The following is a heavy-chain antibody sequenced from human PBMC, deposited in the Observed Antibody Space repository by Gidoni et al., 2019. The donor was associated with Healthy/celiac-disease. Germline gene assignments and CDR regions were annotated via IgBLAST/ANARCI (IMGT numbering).Heavy chain of an antibody. D-gene: IGHD6-6*01. J-gene: IGHJ4*02. CDR1: GFTFSSYG. CDR3: ARDRSVSGSVAAQSRHFDY. Sequence: QVQLVESGGGVVQPGRSLRLSCAASGFTFSSYGLHWVRQAPGQGLEWVAVIWYDGSNKYYADSVKGRFTIARDNSKNTLYLQMNSLRAEDTAVYYCARDRSVSGSVAAQSRHFDYWGQGTLVTVSS. V-gene: IGHV3-33*01. CDR2: IWYDGSNK.